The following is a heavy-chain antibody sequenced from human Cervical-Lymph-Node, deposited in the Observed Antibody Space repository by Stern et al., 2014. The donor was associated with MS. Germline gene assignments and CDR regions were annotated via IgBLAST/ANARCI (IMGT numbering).Heavy chain of an antibody. CDR3: ARVDETQTTVVTHY. Sequence: EQLVQSGAEVKKPGASVKVSCKASGYTFTRYGLSWVRQAPGQGLEWMGGVRAYNGNTNYAQKLQGRVTMTTDTSTSTAYMELRSLRSDDTAVYYGARVDETQTTVVTHYWGQGTLVTVSS. V-gene: IGHV1-18*01. D-gene: IGHD4-23*01. CDR1: GYTFTRYG. CDR2: VRAYNGNT. J-gene: IGHJ4*02.